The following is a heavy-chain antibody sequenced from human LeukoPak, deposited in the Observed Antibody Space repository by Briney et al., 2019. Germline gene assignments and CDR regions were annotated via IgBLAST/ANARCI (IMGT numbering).Heavy chain of an antibody. CDR2: ISAYNGNT. CDR1: GYTFTSYG. Sequence: ASVKVSCTASGYTFTSYGISSVRQAPGQALEWMGWISAYNGNTNYAQKLQGRVTMTTDTSTSTAYMELRSLRSDDTAVYYCTISQYDSVDYRGQGTLVTVSS. V-gene: IGHV1-18*04. J-gene: IGHJ4*02. CDR3: TISQYDSVDY. D-gene: IGHD1-1*01.